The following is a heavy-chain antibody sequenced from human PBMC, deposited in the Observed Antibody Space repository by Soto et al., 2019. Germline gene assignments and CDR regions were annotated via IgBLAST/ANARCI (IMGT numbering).Heavy chain of an antibody. CDR2: IYHSGST. J-gene: IGHJ6*03. V-gene: IGHV4-4*02. Sequence: SETLSLTCAVSSGSISSSNWWSWVRQPPGKGLEWIGEIYHSGSTNYNPSLKSRVTISVDKSKNQFSLKLSSVTAADTAVYYCARPFYYGSGGRFYYMDVWGKGTTVTVSS. D-gene: IGHD3-10*01. CDR1: SGSISSSNW. CDR3: ARPFYYGSGGRFYYMDV.